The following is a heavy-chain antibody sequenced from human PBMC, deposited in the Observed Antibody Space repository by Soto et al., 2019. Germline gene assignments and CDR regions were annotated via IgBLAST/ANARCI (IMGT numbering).Heavy chain of an antibody. Sequence: GGSLRLSCAASGFTFSSYAMSWVRQAPGKGLEWVSAISGSGGSTYYADSVKGRFTISRDNSKNTLYLQMNSLRAEDTAVYYCAKHGSDYDFWSGYYDDAFDIWGQGTMVTVSS. J-gene: IGHJ3*02. CDR3: AKHGSDYDFWSGYYDDAFDI. D-gene: IGHD3-3*01. CDR2: ISGSGGST. CDR1: GFTFSSYA. V-gene: IGHV3-23*01.